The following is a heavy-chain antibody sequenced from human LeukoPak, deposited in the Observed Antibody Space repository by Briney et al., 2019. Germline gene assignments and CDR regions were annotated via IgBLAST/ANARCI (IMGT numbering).Heavy chain of an antibody. J-gene: IGHJ4*02. V-gene: IGHV3-48*01. CDR2: ISSSGATI. CDR1: GFTFSTYS. D-gene: IGHD6-19*01. CDR3: ARISTSVAGADY. Sequence: PGGSMRLSCAASGFTFSTYSMNWVRQAPGKGLEWVSYISSSGATISYADSVKGRFTISRDNAKNSLYLQMDSLRAEDRAVYYCARISTSVAGADYWGQGALVTVSS.